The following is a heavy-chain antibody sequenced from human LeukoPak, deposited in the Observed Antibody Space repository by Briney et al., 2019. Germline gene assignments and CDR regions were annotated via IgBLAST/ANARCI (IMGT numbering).Heavy chain of an antibody. V-gene: IGHV4-4*07. D-gene: IGHD2-2*01. CDR2: IYTSGST. Sequence: SETQSLTCTVSGGSISSYYWSWIRQPAGKGLEWIGRIYTSGSTNYNPSLKSRVTMSVDTSKNQFSLKLSSVTAADTAVYYCARVASPSSYWYFDLWGRGTLVTVSS. CDR1: GGSISSYY. CDR3: ARVASPSSYWYFDL. J-gene: IGHJ2*01.